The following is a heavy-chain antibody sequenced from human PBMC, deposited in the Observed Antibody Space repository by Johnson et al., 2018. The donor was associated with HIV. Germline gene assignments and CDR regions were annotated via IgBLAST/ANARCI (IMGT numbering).Heavy chain of an antibody. CDR3: ARDPCTGASCLPGAFDI. J-gene: IGHJ3*02. V-gene: IGHV3-66*01. D-gene: IGHD2-15*01. CDR2: IYSGGDT. CDR1: GFIVRSNY. Sequence: VLLVESGGGLVQPGGSLRLSCAASGFIVRSNYMNWVRQAPGKGLEWVSVIYSGGDTYYSDSVMGRFTISRDTSKNTLYLQMNSLRAEDTAVYFCARDPCTGASCLPGAFDIWGQGTLVTVSS.